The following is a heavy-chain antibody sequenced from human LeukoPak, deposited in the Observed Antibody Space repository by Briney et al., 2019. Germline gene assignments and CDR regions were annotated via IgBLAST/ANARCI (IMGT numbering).Heavy chain of an antibody. CDR1: GYTFNGHY. V-gene: IGHV1-2*02. D-gene: IGHD2-15*01. Sequence: ASVKVSCKASGYTFNGHYMHWVRQAPGQGLEWMGWINPNSGGTNYAQKFQGRVTMTTDTSTSTAYMELRSLRSDDTAVYYCARRVVAATPDAFDIWGQGTMVTVSS. J-gene: IGHJ3*02. CDR2: INPNSGGT. CDR3: ARRVVAATPDAFDI.